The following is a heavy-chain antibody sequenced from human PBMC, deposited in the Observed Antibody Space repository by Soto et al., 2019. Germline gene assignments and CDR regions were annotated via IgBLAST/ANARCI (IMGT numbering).Heavy chain of an antibody. CDR2: IYYSGSA. CDR3: ARRPLVRGIILYYFDS. Sequence: LQLQESGPGLVKPSETLSLTCTVSGGSINNSSFYWGWVRQPPGKRLEWIGSIYYSGSAYYNPSLKSRLTISVDTSKNQFSLNLSSVTAADTAVYFCARRPLVRGIILYYFDSWGQGTLVTVSS. J-gene: IGHJ4*02. D-gene: IGHD3-10*01. CDR1: GGSINNSSFY. V-gene: IGHV4-39*01.